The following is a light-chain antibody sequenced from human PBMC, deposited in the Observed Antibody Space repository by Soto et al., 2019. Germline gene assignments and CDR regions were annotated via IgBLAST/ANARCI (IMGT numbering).Light chain of an antibody. V-gene: IGLV2-8*01. CDR2: EVS. J-gene: IGLJ2*01. CDR3: SSFAGNNNLV. Sequence: QSALTQPPSASGSPGQSVTISCTGTSSDVGGYNYVSWYQQHPGKAPKLMISEVSKRPSGAPDRFSGSKSGNTASLTVSGLQAEDEAEYYCSSFAGNNNLVFGGGTKLTVL. CDR1: SSDVGGYNY.